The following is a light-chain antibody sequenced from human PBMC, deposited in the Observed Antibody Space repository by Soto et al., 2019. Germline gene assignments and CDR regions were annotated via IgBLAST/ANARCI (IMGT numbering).Light chain of an antibody. CDR1: QSVSSN. V-gene: IGKV3-15*01. J-gene: IGKJ1*01. CDR3: HQYGSSPAT. Sequence: IMMTQSPATLSVSPGEIATLSCWASQSVSSNLAWYQQRPGQAPRIMIYGASTRAAGIPARFSGSGSGTDFTLTISRLEPEDVAVYYCHQYGSSPATLGQGTKVDIK. CDR2: GAS.